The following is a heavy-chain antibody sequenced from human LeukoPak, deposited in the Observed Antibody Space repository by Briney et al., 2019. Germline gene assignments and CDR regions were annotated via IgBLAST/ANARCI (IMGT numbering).Heavy chain of an antibody. Sequence: ASVKVSCRASGYTFTSYGISWVRQAPGQGLEWMGWISAYNGNTNYAQKLQGRVTMTTDTSTSTAYMELRSLRSDDTAVYYCARDNAPGGYNWGYYFDYWGQGTLVTVSS. V-gene: IGHV1-18*01. D-gene: IGHD5-24*01. J-gene: IGHJ4*02. CDR2: ISAYNGNT. CDR3: ARDNAPGGYNWGYYFDY. CDR1: GYTFTSYG.